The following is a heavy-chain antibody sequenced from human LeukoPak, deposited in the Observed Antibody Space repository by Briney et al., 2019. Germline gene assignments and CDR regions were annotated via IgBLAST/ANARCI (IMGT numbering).Heavy chain of an antibody. CDR2: ISSSGSTM. V-gene: IGHV3-48*03. D-gene: IGHD2-2*01. CDR3: ARDLPDSRSKRTDAFDI. J-gene: IGHJ3*02. CDR1: GFTFSSYE. Sequence: GGSLRLSCAASGFTFSSYEMNWVRQAPGKGLEWVSYISSSGSTMYYADSVKGRFTISRDNAKNSLYLQMNSLRAEDTAVYYCARDLPDSRSKRTDAFDIWGQGTMVTVSS.